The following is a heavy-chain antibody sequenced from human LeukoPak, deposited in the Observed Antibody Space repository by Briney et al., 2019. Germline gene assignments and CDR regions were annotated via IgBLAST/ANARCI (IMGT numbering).Heavy chain of an antibody. CDR2: ISSSSSYI. D-gene: IGHD2-2*01. J-gene: IGHJ6*02. Sequence: GGSLRLSCAASGFTFSSYSMNWVRQAPGKGLEWVSSISSSSSYIYYADSVKGRFTISRDNAKNSLYLQMNSLRAEDTAVYYCARDFGGQLLSGYYYYYGMDVWGQGATVTVSS. CDR1: GFTFSSYS. V-gene: IGHV3-21*01. CDR3: ARDFGGQLLSGYYYYYGMDV.